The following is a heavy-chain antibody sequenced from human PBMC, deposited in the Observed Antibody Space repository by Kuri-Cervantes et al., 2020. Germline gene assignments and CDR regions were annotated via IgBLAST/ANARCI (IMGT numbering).Heavy chain of an antibody. D-gene: IGHD2-2*01. V-gene: IGHV4-31*01. CDR2: IYYSGST. CDR1: GGSVSSGSYY. J-gene: IGHJ4*02. Sequence: SETLSLTCTVSGGSVSSGSYYWSWIRQPPGKGLEWIGYIYYSGSTYYSPSLKSLITISVDTSKNQFSLKLSSVTAADTAVYYCARYCSSSTCRTFDYWGQGTLVTVSS. CDR3: ARYCSSSTCRTFDY.